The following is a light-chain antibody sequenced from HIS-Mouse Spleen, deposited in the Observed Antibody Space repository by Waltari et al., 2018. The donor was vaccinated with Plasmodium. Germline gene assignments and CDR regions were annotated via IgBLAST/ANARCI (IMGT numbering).Light chain of an antibody. CDR3: SSYAGSNNLV. V-gene: IGLV2-8*01. J-gene: IGLJ2*01. CDR1: SSDVGGYNY. CDR2: EFS. Sequence: QSALTQPPSASGSPGQSVTISCTGTSSDVGGYNYVSWYQQHPGNAPKLMIYEFSKRPSGAPDRFSGYKSGNTASLTVSGLQAEDEADYYCSSYAGSNNLVFGGGTKLTVL.